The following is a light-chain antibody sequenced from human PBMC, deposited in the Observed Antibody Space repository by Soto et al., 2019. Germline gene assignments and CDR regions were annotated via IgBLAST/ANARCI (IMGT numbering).Light chain of an antibody. Sequence: EIVLTQFPVTLSVSPGERATLSCRASQSVSNNYLAWYQQKPGQAPRLLIYGASNRATGIPDRFSGSGSGTDFTLTISRLEPEDFAVYYCQQYGSSGTFGQGTKVDIK. V-gene: IGKV3-20*01. CDR3: QQYGSSGT. CDR1: QSVSNNY. CDR2: GAS. J-gene: IGKJ1*01.